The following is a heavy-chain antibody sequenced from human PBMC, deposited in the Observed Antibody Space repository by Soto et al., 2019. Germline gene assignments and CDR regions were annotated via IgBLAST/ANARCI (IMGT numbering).Heavy chain of an antibody. CDR2: IYYSGST. D-gene: IGHD3-9*01. J-gene: IGHJ6*02. Sequence: QVQLQESGPGLVKPSEALSITCTVSGGSVSSGSYYWSWMRQPPGKGLEWIGYIYYSGSTNYDPSLKSRVTISVYTSKNQFSRTLSSVTAADRAVYYCARIPYDIWTGYGYYGMDVWGPRPTVTVSS. CDR1: GGSVSSGSYY. V-gene: IGHV4-61*01. CDR3: ARIPYDIWTGYGYYGMDV.